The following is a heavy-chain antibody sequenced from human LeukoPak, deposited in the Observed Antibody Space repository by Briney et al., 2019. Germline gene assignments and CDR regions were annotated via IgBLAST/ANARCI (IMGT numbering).Heavy chain of an antibody. CDR2: TKSKSDGGAT. V-gene: IGHV3-15*01. CDR1: GFTFSYAW. J-gene: IGHJ4*02. CDR3: YTVLVWGGYDAKETDK. D-gene: IGHD5-12*01. Sequence: GGSLRLSCVASGFTFSYAWMNWVRQAPGKGLEWVGRTKSKSDGGATDCTAPVKGRFTISRDDSENTLYLHMNSLGTEDTGVYYCYTVLVWGGYDAKETDKWGQGTLVTVSS.